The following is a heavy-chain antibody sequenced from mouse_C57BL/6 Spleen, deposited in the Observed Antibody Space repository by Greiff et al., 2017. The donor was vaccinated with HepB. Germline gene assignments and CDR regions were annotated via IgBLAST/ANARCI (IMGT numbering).Heavy chain of an antibody. CDR2: IDPSDSET. CDR3: AREGLQGWFAY. D-gene: IGHD2-2*01. J-gene: IGHJ3*01. CDR1: GYTFTSYW. V-gene: IGHV1-52*01. Sequence: QVQLQQSGAELVRPGSSVKLSCKASGYTFTSYWMHWVKQRPIQGLEWIGNIDPSDSETHYNQKFKDKATLTVDKSSSTAYMQLSSLTSEDSAVYYCAREGLQGWFAYWGEGTLVTVSA.